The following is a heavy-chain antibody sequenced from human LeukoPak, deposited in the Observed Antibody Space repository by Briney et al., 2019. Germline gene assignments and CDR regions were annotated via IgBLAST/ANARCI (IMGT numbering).Heavy chain of an antibody. V-gene: IGHV3-73*01. CDR2: IRSKANSYAT. Sequence: GGSLRLSCAASGFTFSGSAMHWVRQASGKGLEWVGRIRSKANSYATAYAASVKGRFTISRDNSKNALYLQMNSLRAEDTAVYYCAKFDYYDSSGYFDYWGQGTLVTVSS. CDR3: AKFDYYDSSGYFDY. D-gene: IGHD3-22*01. J-gene: IGHJ4*02. CDR1: GFTFSGSA.